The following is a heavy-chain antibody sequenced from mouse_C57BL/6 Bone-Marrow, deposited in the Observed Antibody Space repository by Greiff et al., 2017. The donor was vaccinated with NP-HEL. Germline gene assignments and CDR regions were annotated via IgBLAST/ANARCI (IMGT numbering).Heavy chain of an antibody. V-gene: IGHV1-59*01. CDR2: IDPSDSYT. Sequence: VQLQQPGAEPVRPGTSVKLSCKASGYTFTSYWMHWVKQRPGQGLEWIGVIDPSDSYTNYNQKFKGKATLTVDTSSSTAYMQLSSLTSEDSAVYYCARLAYYSNLAYWGQGTLVTVSA. CDR3: ARLAYYSNLAY. J-gene: IGHJ3*01. CDR1: GYTFTSYW. D-gene: IGHD2-5*01.